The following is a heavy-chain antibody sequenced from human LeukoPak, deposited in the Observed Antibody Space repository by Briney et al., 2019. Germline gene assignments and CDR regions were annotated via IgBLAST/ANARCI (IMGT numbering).Heavy chain of an antibody. J-gene: IGHJ3*02. CDR3: AKPDYDFWSGYYKGVAFDI. V-gene: IGHV3-21*04. CDR1: GFTFSSFS. Sequence: PGGSLRLSCAASGFTFSSFSMNWVRQAPGRGLEWVSSISSTSSSIYYADSVKGRFTISRDNSKNTLYLQMNSLRAEDTAVYYCAKPDYDFWSGYYKGVAFDIWGQGTMVTVSS. CDR2: ISSTSSSI. D-gene: IGHD3-3*01.